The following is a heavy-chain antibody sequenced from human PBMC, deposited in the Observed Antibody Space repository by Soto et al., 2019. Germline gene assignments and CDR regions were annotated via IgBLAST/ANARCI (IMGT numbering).Heavy chain of an antibody. CDR3: AKDPRLQLAY. V-gene: IGHV3-23*01. J-gene: IGHJ4*01. D-gene: IGHD1-1*01. CDR1: GFPFGHYA. Sequence: EVHLLESGGGVVQPGGSLRLSCAASGFPFGHYAMSWVRQVPGKGLEWVSGISGGGDGTNYADSVKGRFTISRDNSRNTLYLQMNNLRAEDTAVYYCAKDPRLQLAYWGQGTLVTVSS. CDR2: ISGGGDGT.